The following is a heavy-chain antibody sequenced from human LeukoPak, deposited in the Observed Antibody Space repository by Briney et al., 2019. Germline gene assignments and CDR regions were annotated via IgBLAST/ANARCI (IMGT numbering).Heavy chain of an antibody. CDR2: IISIFGTA. J-gene: IGHJ4*02. CDR3: ARFSYSSSSGDD. Sequence: SVKVSCKASVGTFISYAISWVRQAPGQGLEWMGGIISIFGTANYAQKFQGRVTITTDESTSTAYMELSSLRSEDTAVYYCARFSYSSSSGDDWGQGTLVTVSS. CDR1: VGTFISYA. D-gene: IGHD6-6*01. V-gene: IGHV1-69*05.